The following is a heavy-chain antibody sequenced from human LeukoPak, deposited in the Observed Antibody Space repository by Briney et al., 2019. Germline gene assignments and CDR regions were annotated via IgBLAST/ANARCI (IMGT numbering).Heavy chain of an antibody. D-gene: IGHD3-9*01. Sequence: GGSLRLSCAASGFTFSSYAMTWVRQAPGEGLEWVSAITGGGDTTYYADSVKGRFTISRDNSKNTLYLQMNNLRAEDTAIYYCAKAANYDILTGYYLDYWGQGTLVTVSS. CDR2: ITGGGDTT. V-gene: IGHV3-23*01. CDR3: AKAANYDILTGYYLDY. CDR1: GFTFSSYA. J-gene: IGHJ4*02.